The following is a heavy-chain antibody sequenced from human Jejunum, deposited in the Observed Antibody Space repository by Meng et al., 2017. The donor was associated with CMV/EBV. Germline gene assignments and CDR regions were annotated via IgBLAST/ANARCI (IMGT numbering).Heavy chain of an antibody. J-gene: IGHJ2*01. CDR2: ISAYNGDT. CDR1: GYTFTNYG. V-gene: IGHV1-18*01. Sequence: QAQLVQSGGEVKKPGASVKVSCKASGYTFTNYGITWVRQASGQGLEWMGWISAYNGDTDYAQTLQGRVTMTTDTSTSTAYMELRSLRSDDTAVYYCAREGLVGDLRYFDLWGRGTLVTVSS. D-gene: IGHD3-16*01. CDR3: AREGLVGDLRYFDL.